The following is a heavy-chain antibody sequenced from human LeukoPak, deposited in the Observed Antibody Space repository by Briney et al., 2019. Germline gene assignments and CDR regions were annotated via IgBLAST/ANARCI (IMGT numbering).Heavy chain of an antibody. CDR2: IGGSGSYI. CDR1: GFTFSSYN. Sequence: PGGSLRLSCAASGFTFSSYNMNWVRQAPGKGLEWVSSIGGSGSYIFYADSVKGRFTISRDNAKNSLYLYMNSLRAEDTAVYYCARDGRGAVASDYWGQGTLLTVSS. D-gene: IGHD6-19*01. V-gene: IGHV3-21*01. J-gene: IGHJ4*02. CDR3: ARDGRGAVASDY.